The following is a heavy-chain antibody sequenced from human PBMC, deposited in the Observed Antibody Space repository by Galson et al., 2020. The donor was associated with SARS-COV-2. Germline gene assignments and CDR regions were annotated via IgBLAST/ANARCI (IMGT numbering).Heavy chain of an antibody. CDR3: ARLHYGEYAPEAFDI. Sequence: SETLSLTCAVSGTSISSGHYSWNWSRPPPAMGLEWIGYISLSRGTYYNQSLKSRVTISGDRSKNQFSLRLSSVTAADTAVYYCARLHYGEYAPEAFDIWGPGTRVTVAS. V-gene: IGHV4-30-2*01. D-gene: IGHD4-17*01. J-gene: IGHJ3*02. CDR2: ISLSRGT. CDR1: GTSISSGHYS.